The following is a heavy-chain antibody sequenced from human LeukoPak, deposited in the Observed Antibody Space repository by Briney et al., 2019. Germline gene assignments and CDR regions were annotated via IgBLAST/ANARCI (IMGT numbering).Heavy chain of an antibody. CDR2: ISSSSSYI. Sequence: GGSLTLSCAASGFTFSSYSMNWVRQAPGKGLEWVSSISSSSSYIYYADSVKGRFTISRDNAKNSLYLQMNSLRAEDTAVYYCARDRWLVRYRYFDYWGQGTLVTVSS. V-gene: IGHV3-21*01. CDR3: ARDRWLVRYRYFDY. CDR1: GFTFSSYS. D-gene: IGHD6-19*01. J-gene: IGHJ4*02.